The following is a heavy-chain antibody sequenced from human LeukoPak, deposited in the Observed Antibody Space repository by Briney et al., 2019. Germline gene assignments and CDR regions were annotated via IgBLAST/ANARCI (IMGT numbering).Heavy chain of an antibody. CDR1: GFTFSSYS. V-gene: IGHV3-21*01. CDR2: ISSSSSYI. D-gene: IGHD3-22*01. Sequence: KTGGSLRLSCAASGFTFSSYSMNWVRQAPGKGLEWVSSISSSSSYIYYADSVKGRFTISRDNAKNSLYLQMNSLRAEDTAGYYCARADGDYDGNLDYWGQGTLVTVSS. CDR3: ARADGDYDGNLDY. J-gene: IGHJ4*02.